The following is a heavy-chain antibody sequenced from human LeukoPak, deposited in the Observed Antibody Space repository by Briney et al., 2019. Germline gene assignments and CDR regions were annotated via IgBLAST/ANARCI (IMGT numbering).Heavy chain of an antibody. Sequence: GGSLRLSCAASGFTFSRYGMRWVRQAPGKGLEWVAVISYDGSNKYYADSVKGRFTISRDNSKNTLYLQMNSLRAEDTAVYYCGKDGDSSGWYYFDYWGQGTLVTVSS. V-gene: IGHV3-30*18. D-gene: IGHD6-19*01. CDR1: GFTFSRYG. CDR3: GKDGDSSGWYYFDY. J-gene: IGHJ4*02. CDR2: ISYDGSNK.